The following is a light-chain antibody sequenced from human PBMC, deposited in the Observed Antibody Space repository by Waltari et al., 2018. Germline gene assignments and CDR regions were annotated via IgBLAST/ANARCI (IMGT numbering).Light chain of an antibody. CDR1: SSDAGGYNY. Sequence: QSALTQPASVSGSPGQSITISCTGTSSDAGGYNYVPWYQQHPGKAPKLMIYDVSNRPSGVSNRFSGSKSGNTASLTISGLQAEDEADYYCSSYTSSSTLWVFGGGTKLTVL. CDR2: DVS. V-gene: IGLV2-14*03. CDR3: SSYTSSSTLWV. J-gene: IGLJ3*02.